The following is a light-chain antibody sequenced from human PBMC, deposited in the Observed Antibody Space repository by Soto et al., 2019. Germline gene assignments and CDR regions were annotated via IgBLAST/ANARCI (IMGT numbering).Light chain of an antibody. CDR3: GADHGV. Sequence: QSVLTQPPSASASLGDSVTLTCTLSSGYSNYKVDWYQQRPGKGPRFVMRVGTGGIVGSKGDGIPDRFSGLGSGLNRYLTIKNIHEEYESDYPCGADHGVFGGGTKLTVL. V-gene: IGLV9-49*01. J-gene: IGLJ2*01. CDR1: SGYSNYK. CDR2: VGTGGIVG.